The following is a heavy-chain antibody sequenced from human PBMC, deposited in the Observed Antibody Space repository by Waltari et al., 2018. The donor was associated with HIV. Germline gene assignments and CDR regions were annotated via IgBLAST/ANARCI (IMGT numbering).Heavy chain of an antibody. CDR2: RSPDEGER. Sequence: EAQLVESGGGLVQPGGSLRLSCAASTFTFSDFWMSWVRQPPGKGLGWLANRSPDEGERYYVDSLRGRLTISRDNAKKSLYLQMNSVGAEDTGVFYFVRNSNIYPHAFDIWGQGTIVTVSS. J-gene: IGHJ3*02. CDR1: TFTFSDFW. V-gene: IGHV3-7*01. CDR3: VRNSNIYPHAFDI. D-gene: IGHD3-22*01.